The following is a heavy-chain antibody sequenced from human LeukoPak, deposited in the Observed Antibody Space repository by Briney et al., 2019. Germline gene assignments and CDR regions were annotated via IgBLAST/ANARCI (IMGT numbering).Heavy chain of an antibody. D-gene: IGHD2/OR15-2a*01. CDR1: GGSISSYY. CDR3: AGHHPRNTVDF. CDR2: ISDIGSI. J-gene: IGHJ4*02. Sequence: SETLCLTCTVSGGSISSYYWSWIRQPPGKELEWIAYISDIGSINYNPSLKSRVTISLDTSKNQFSLKLSSVTAADTAVYYCAGHHPRNTVDFWGQGTLVTVSS. V-gene: IGHV4-59*08.